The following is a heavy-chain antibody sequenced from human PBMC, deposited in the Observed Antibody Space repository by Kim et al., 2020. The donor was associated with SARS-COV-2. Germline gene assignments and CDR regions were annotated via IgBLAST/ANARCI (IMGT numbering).Heavy chain of an antibody. V-gene: IGHV3-23*01. J-gene: IGHJ4*02. Sequence: AGSVKGRFTISRENSKNTLYLQMNRLRAEDTAVYYCAKEGGDRLTYFDYWGQGTLVTVSS. D-gene: IGHD2-21*01. CDR3: AKEGGDRLTYFDY.